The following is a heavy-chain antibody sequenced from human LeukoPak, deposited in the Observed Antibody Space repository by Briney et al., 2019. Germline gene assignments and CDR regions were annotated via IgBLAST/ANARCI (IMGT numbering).Heavy chain of an antibody. CDR3: ARNHYPVNRDLDYWYFDL. Sequence: PGGSLRLSCAASGFTFGSYSMNWVRQAPGKGLEWVSSISSSSSYIYYADSVKGRFTISRDNAKNSLYLQMNSLRAEDTAVYYCARNHYPVNRDLDYWYFDLWGRGTLVTVSS. V-gene: IGHV3-21*01. CDR2: ISSSSSYI. D-gene: IGHD1-14*01. J-gene: IGHJ2*01. CDR1: GFTFGSYS.